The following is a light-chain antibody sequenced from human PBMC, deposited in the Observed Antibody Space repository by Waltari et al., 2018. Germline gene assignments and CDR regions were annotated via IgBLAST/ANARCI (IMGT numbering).Light chain of an antibody. CDR2: DTF. V-gene: IGKV3-11*01. J-gene: IGKJ3*01. Sequence: EIVLTQSPVTLSLSPGERATLSCRASQSVSRYLAWYQQKPGQAPRLLIYDTFSRASVIPARFSGSGSGTDFTLTISSLEPEDFAVYYCLHRSNWPPLFTFGPGTKVDIK. CDR1: QSVSRY. CDR3: LHRSNWPPLFT.